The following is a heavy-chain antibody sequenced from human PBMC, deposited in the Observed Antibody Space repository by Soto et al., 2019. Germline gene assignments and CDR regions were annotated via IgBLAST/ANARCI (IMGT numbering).Heavy chain of an antibody. Sequence: SLRLSCTASGFTFGDYAMSWFRQAPGKGLEWVGFIRSKAYGGTTEYAASVKGRFTISRDDSKSIAYLQMNSLKTEDTAVYYCTRSLSGYDYDYYYMDVWGKGTTVTVSS. V-gene: IGHV3-49*03. CDR1: GFTFGDYA. CDR2: IRSKAYGGTT. D-gene: IGHD5-12*01. CDR3: TRSLSGYDYDYYYMDV. J-gene: IGHJ6*03.